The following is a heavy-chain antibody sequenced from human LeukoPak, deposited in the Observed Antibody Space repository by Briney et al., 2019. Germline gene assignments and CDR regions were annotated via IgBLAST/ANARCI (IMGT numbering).Heavy chain of an antibody. Sequence: AASVKVSCKASGYTFTSYYMHWVRQAPGQGLEWMGIINPSGGSTSYAQKFQGRVTMTRDTSTSTAYMELSSQRSEDIDVYYCARRTSMIVVVIAFLIRYNWFDPWGQGTLVTVSS. D-gene: IGHD3-22*01. CDR3: ARRTSMIVVVIAFLIRYNWFDP. CDR2: INPSGGST. CDR1: GYTFTSYY. J-gene: IGHJ5*02. V-gene: IGHV1-46*01.